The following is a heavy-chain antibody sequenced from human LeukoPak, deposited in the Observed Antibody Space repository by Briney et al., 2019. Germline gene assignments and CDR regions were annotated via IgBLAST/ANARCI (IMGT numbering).Heavy chain of an antibody. D-gene: IGHD6-13*01. V-gene: IGHV5-51*01. J-gene: IGHJ4*02. CDR1: GYSFTSYW. CDR2: IYPGDSDT. CDR3: ARHLAAAGSDFGFDY. Sequence: GESLKIPCKGSGYSFTSYWIGWVRQMPGKGLEWMGIIYPGDSDTRYSPSFQGQVTISADKSISTAYLQWSSLKASDTAMYYCARHLAAAGSDFGFDYWGQGTLVTVSS.